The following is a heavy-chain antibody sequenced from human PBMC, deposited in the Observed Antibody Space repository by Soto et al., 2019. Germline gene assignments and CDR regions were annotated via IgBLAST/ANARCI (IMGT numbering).Heavy chain of an antibody. CDR3: ARDGPIYDILSARYFYGMDV. CDR2: INGGNGNT. J-gene: IGHJ6*02. D-gene: IGHD3-9*01. Sequence: ASVKVSCKANGYTFRNYAMHWVRQAPGQGLEWMGWINGGNGNTKYSQKFQGRVTITRDTSASTAYMELSSLRSEDTAVYYCARDGPIYDILSARYFYGMDVWGQGTTVTLS. V-gene: IGHV1-3*01. CDR1: GYTFRNYA.